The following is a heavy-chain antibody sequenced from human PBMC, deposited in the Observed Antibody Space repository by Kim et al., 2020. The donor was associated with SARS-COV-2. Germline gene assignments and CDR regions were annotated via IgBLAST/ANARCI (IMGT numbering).Heavy chain of an antibody. D-gene: IGHD2-21*02. CDR1: GGSISNSYYY. CDR2: ILYNGST. J-gene: IGHJ6*02. V-gene: IGHV4-39*07. CDR3: ARDRLKVTTGNYNGLDV. Sequence: SETLSLTCTVSGGSISNSYYYWGWIRQPPGKGLEWLGSILYNGSTSYNPPLKSRVSISVNLSNNHFSLNLNSVTAADTAVYYCARDRLKVTTGNYNGLDVWGQGTSVTVSS.